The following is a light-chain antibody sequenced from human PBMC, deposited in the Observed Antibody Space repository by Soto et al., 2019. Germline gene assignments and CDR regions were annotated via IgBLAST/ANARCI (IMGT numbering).Light chain of an antibody. J-gene: IGKJ1*01. V-gene: IGKV1-5*03. CDR2: KAS. CDR3: KQYSYSAT. CDR1: QSISSW. Sequence: EIQMTQSPSTLSASVGDRVTITCRASQSISSWLTWYQQKAGQASKLLIYKASIVESGVPSRFSGSGSGTEFTLTISSLQPDDSATYFCKQYSYSATFGHGTSVEVK.